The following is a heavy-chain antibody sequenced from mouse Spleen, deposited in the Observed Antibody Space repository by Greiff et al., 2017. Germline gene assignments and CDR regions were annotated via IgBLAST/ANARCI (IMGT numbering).Heavy chain of an antibody. V-gene: IGHV3-6*01. CDR3: ARDLLTGTVFAY. Sequence: EVKLVESGPGLVKPSQSLSLTCSVTGYSITSGYYWNWIRQFPGNKLEWMGYISYDGSNNYNPSLKNRISITRDTSKNQFFLKLNSVTTEDTATYYCARDLLTGTVFAYWGQGTLVTVSA. J-gene: IGHJ3*01. D-gene: IGHD4-1*01. CDR1: GYSITSGYY. CDR2: ISYDGSN.